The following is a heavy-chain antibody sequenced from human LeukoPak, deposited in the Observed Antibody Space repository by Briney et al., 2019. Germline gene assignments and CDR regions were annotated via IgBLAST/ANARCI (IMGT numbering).Heavy chain of an antibody. Sequence: QPGGSLRLSCAASGFTLSSYAMSWVRQAPGKGLEWVSAISGSGGSTYYADSVKGRFTISRDNSKNTLYLQMNSLRAEDTAVYYCAKVSGSVYYFDYWGQGALVTVSS. CDR3: AKVSGSVYYFDY. CDR2: ISGSGGST. V-gene: IGHV3-23*01. D-gene: IGHD5/OR15-5a*01. J-gene: IGHJ4*02. CDR1: GFTLSSYA.